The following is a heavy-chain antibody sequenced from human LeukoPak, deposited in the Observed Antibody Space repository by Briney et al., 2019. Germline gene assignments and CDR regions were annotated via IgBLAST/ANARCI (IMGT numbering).Heavy chain of an antibody. CDR1: GYTFTSYY. CDR2: INPSGGST. CDR3: ARDFYGGGYYYYYMDV. D-gene: IGHD2-21*01. Sequence: GASVKVSCKASGYTFTSYYMHWVRQAPGQGLEWMGIINPSGGSTSCAQKFQGRVTMTRDMSTSTVYMELSSLRSEDTAVYYCARDFYGGGYYYYYMDVWGKGTTVTVSS. V-gene: IGHV1-46*01. J-gene: IGHJ6*03.